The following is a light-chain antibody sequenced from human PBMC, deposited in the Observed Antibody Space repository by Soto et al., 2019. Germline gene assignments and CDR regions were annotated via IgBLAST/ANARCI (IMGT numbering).Light chain of an antibody. CDR2: ATS. V-gene: IGKV1-39*01. CDR1: QNIGLS. CDR3: QQAYRTPWT. Sequence: DIQMTQSPTSLSASIGDRVTITCRASQNIGLSVNWLQQKPGRAPQLLIYATSRLHSGVPSRFSGGGSGTDFTLTISSLQPEDFATYYCQQAYRTPWTFGQGTKVDIK. J-gene: IGKJ1*01.